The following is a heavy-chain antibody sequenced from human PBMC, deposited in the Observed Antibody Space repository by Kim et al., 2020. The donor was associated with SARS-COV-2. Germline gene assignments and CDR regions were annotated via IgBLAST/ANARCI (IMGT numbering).Heavy chain of an antibody. J-gene: IGHJ6*02. D-gene: IGHD3-3*01. CDR2: IYHSGST. Sequence: SETLSLTCAVSGGSISSSNWWSWVRQPPGKGLEWIGEIYHSGSTNYNPSLKSRVTISVDKSKNQFSLKLSSVTAADTAVYYCARDGITIFGYGMDVWGQGTTVTVSS. V-gene: IGHV4-4*02. CDR1: GGSISSSNW. CDR3: ARDGITIFGYGMDV.